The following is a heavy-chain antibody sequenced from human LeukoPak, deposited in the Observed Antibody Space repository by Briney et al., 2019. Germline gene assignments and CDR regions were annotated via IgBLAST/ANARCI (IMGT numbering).Heavy chain of an antibody. CDR2: IYHSGST. J-gene: IGHJ4*02. V-gene: IGHV4-38-2*01. CDR1: GYSISSGYY. CDR3: ARHEDFWSGYWRH. Sequence: PSETLSLTCAVSGYSISSGYYCGWIRQPPGKGLEWIGSIYHSGSTYYSPSLKSRVTISVGTSKNQFSLKLSSVTAADTAVYYCARHEDFWSGYWRHWGQGTLVTVSS. D-gene: IGHD3-3*01.